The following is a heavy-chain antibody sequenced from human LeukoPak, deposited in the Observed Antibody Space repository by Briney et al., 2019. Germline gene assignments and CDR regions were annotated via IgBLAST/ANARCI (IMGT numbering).Heavy chain of an antibody. D-gene: IGHD4-17*01. CDR3: AKIMNLGDYGMDPIDY. Sequence: GGSLRLSXAASQFTFINYAMGWVRQAPGRGLEWVSFISDSSTSTYYADSVKGRFTISRDNSKYTLYLQMNSLRAEDTAIYYCAKIMNLGDYGMDPIDYWGQGTLVTVSS. V-gene: IGHV3-23*01. J-gene: IGHJ4*02. CDR1: QFTFINYA. CDR2: ISDSSTST.